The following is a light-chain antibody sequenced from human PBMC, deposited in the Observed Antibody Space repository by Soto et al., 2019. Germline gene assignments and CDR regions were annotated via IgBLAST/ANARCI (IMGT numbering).Light chain of an antibody. CDR2: TDN. CDR1: TSNIGSNY. Sequence: QPVLTQPPSASGTPGQRVTISCSGATSNIGSNYVYWYQHLPGTAPKLLIYTDNERPSGVSYRFSGSKSGNTASLTISGLQAEDEADYYCSSYISVSSPVVFGGGTKLTVL. CDR3: SSYISVSSPVV. V-gene: IGLV1-47*02. J-gene: IGLJ2*01.